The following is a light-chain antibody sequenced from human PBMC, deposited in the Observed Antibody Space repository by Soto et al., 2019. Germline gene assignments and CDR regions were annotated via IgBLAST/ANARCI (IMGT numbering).Light chain of an antibody. CDR2: DAS. CDR3: QQYNSYSQT. J-gene: IGKJ1*01. V-gene: IGKV1-5*01. Sequence: LQMTQSPSSVSASVGDRVTITCRASQSISSWLAWYQQKPGKAPKLLIYDASSLESGGPSRFSGSGSGTEFTLTISSLQPDDFATYYCQQYNSYSQTFGQGTKVDIK. CDR1: QSISSW.